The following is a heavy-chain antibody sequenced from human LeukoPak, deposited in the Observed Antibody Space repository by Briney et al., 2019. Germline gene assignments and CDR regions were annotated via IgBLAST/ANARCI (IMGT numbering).Heavy chain of an antibody. CDR1: GFIFSNYW. D-gene: IGHD4-17*01. Sequence: GGSLRLSCAVSGFIFSNYWMNWVRQAPGKGLEWVANIRQDGSEKYYVDSVKGRFTISRDNAKNSLYLQMNSLRAEDTAVYYCARAAWMTTVTAYWGQGTLVTASS. CDR2: IRQDGSEK. CDR3: ARAAWMTTVTAY. V-gene: IGHV3-7*03. J-gene: IGHJ4*02.